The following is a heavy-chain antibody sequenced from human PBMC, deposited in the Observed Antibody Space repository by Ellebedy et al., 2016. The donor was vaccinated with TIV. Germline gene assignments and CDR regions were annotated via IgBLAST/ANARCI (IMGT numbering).Heavy chain of an antibody. CDR1: GYTFTSYY. V-gene: IGHV1-8*01. D-gene: IGHD1-1*01. Sequence: AASVKVSCKASGYTFTSYYIHWVRQASGQGLEWMGLINPKSGDTVYSQKFQGRVTMTTNTPMNTAYMHLTSLRSEDTAVYFCTRGGTMGEYKGFDPWGRGTLVIVSS. CDR3: TRGGTMGEYKGFDP. J-gene: IGHJ5*02. CDR2: INPKSGDT.